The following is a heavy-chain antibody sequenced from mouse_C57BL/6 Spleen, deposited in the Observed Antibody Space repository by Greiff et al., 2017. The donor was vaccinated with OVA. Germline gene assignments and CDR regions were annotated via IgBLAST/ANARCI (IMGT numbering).Heavy chain of an antibody. Sequence: QVQLKQSGAELAKPGASVKLSCKASGYTFTSYWMHWVKQRPGQGLEWIGYINPSSGYTKYNQKFKVKATLTADKSSSTAYMQLSSLTYEYSAVYYCERGDNAPYYYAMDYWGQGTSVTVSS. CDR2: INPSSGYT. J-gene: IGHJ4*01. V-gene: IGHV1-7*01. D-gene: IGHD3-3*01. CDR1: GYTFTSYW. CDR3: ERGDNAPYYYAMDY.